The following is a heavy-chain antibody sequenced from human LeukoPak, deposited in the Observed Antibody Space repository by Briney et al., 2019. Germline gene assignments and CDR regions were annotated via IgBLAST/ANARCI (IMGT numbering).Heavy chain of an antibody. CDR3: ASAQPSYDFWSGYYHNYFDY. J-gene: IGHJ4*02. V-gene: IGHV4-39*01. CDR1: GGSISSSSYY. CDR2: IYYSGST. D-gene: IGHD3-3*01. Sequence: PSETLSLTCTISGGSISSSSYYWGWIRQPPGKGLEWIGSIYYSGSTYYNPSLKSRVTISVDTSKNQFSLKLSSVTAADTAVYYCASAQPSYDFWSGYYHNYFDYWGQGTLVTVSP.